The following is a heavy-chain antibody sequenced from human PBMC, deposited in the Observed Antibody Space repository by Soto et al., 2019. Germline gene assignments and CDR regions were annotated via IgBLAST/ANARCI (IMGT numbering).Heavy chain of an antibody. J-gene: IGHJ6*03. Sequence: QVQLVESGGGVVQPGRSLRLSCAASGFTFSSYAMHWVRQAPGKGLEWVAVISYDGSNKYYEDSVKGRFTISRDNSKNTQNLLMHSLRAVDTAVYYCARGAVGTVMLTSYSCCYMDVWGQGTTVTVSS. D-gene: IGHD3-16*01. CDR1: GFTFSSYA. V-gene: IGHV3-30-3*01. CDR3: ARGAVGTVMLTSYSCCYMDV. CDR2: ISYDGSNK.